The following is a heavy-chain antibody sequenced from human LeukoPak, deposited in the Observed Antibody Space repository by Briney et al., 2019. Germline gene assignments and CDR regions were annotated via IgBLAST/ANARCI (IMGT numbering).Heavy chain of an antibody. V-gene: IGHV3-33*01. J-gene: IGHJ5*02. CDR2: IWYDGSNE. CDR1: GFTFSRYG. D-gene: IGHD4-17*01. Sequence: GTSLRLSCAASGFTFSRYGMHWVRQAPDRGLEWVALIWYDGSNENYADSVKGRFTISRDTSKNTLYLQINSLRVEDTAVYYCIVFGDSNHWGQGTLVTVSS. CDR3: IVFGDSNH.